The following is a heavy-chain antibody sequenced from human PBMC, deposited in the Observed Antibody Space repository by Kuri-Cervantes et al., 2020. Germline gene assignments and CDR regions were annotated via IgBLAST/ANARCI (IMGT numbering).Heavy chain of an antibody. CDR1: GYTFTGYY. V-gene: IGHV1-2*04. J-gene: IGHJ4*02. CDR2: INPNSGGT. D-gene: IGHD6-6*01. Sequence: ASVKVSCKASGYTFTGYYVHWVRQAPGQGLEWMGWINPNSGGTNYAQKFQGWVTMTRDTSISTAYMELSRLRSDDTAVYYCARGTTYSSSYLYYFDYWGQGTLVTVSS. CDR3: ARGTTYSSSYLYYFDY.